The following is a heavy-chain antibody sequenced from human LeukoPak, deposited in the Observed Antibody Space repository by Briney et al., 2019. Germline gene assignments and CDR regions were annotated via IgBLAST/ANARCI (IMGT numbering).Heavy chain of an antibody. J-gene: IGHJ4*02. CDR3: ATSGYFYRGAFDY. CDR2: FYSGGDT. D-gene: IGHD3-22*01. Sequence: GGSLRLSCAVSGFTVSSNHMSWVRQAPGKGLEWVSVFYSGGDTHYADSVKGRFTISRDNSKNTLYLQMKNLRAEDTAVYYCATSGYFYRGAFDYWGQGTLVTVSS. CDR1: GFTVSSNH. V-gene: IGHV3-53*01.